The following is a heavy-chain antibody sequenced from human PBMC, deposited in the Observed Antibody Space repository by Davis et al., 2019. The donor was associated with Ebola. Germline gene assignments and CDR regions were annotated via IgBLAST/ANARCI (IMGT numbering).Heavy chain of an antibody. CDR3: ARDSQGHGHSYDY. V-gene: IGHV3-74*03. Sequence: PGGSLRLSCAASGFTVSDYWMDWVRQVPGKGLVWVSRIRSNESFTEYANSVKGRFTISRDDAKNTVYLQMNSLRAKDTAVYYCARDSQGHGHSYDYWGQGTLVTVSS. CDR2: IRSNESFT. CDR1: GFTVSDYW. J-gene: IGHJ4*02.